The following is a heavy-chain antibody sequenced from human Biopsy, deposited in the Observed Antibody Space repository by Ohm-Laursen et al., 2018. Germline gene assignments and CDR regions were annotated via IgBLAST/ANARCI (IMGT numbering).Heavy chain of an antibody. CDR2: INPMFGTA. Sequence: SSVKVSCNASGATFSNYAINWLRQAPGQGLEWMGGINPMFGTAKYAQRFQGRVTITADKSTSTADMELSSLRSDDAAVYYCATGTTAAAPGLRPFGLDVWGQGTTVTVSS. D-gene: IGHD1/OR15-1a*01. J-gene: IGHJ6*02. CDR3: ATGTTAAAPGLRPFGLDV. V-gene: IGHV1-69*06. CDR1: GATFSNYA.